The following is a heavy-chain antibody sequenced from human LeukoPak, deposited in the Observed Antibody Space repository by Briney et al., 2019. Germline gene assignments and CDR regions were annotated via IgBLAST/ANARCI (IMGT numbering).Heavy chain of an antibody. CDR2: INPSGGST. D-gene: IGHD6-13*01. CDR1: GCTFTSYY. J-gene: IGHJ4*02. CDR3: ARGGIAAAAFDY. Sequence: ASVKVSCKGSGCTFTSYYMHWVRQAPGQGREWMGIINPSGGSTSYAQKFQGRVTMTRDTSTSTVYMELSSLRSDDTAVYYYARGGIAAAAFDYWGQGTLVTVSS. V-gene: IGHV1-46*01.